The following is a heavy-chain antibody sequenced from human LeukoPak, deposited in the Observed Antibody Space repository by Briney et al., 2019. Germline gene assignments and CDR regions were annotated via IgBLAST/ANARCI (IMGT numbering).Heavy chain of an antibody. CDR1: GFTFSSYW. Sequence: GGSLRLSCAASGFTFSSYWMSWVRQAPGKGLEWVANIKQDGSEKYYVDSVKGRFTISRDNAKNSLYLQMNSLRAEDTAVYYCARDSPHDFWSGYSVYWGQGTLVTVSS. V-gene: IGHV3-7*01. D-gene: IGHD3-3*01. CDR3: ARDSPHDFWSGYSVY. J-gene: IGHJ4*02. CDR2: IKQDGSEK.